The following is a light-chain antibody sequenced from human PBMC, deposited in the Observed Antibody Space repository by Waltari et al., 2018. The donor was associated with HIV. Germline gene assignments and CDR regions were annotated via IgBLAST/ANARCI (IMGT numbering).Light chain of an antibody. CDR1: QRLNSN. V-gene: IGKV1-39*01. Sequence: DIQMSQSPSSLSASVVDRVTLTCRASQRLNSNLNWYQQKPGKAPNLLIYAASSLESGVPSRFSGSGSGTDVTLNFSSLQYEDSATYRGQQSYSSPGTFGQGTKVEI. J-gene: IGKJ1*01. CDR3: QQSYSSPGT. CDR2: AAS.